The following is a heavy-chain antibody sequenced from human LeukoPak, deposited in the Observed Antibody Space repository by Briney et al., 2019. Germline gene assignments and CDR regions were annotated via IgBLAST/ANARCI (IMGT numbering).Heavy chain of an antibody. J-gene: IGHJ6*03. Sequence: GGSLRLSCAASGFTFSSYAMSWVRQAPGKGLEWVSAISGSGGSTYYADSVKGRFTISRDNSKNTLYLQMNSLRAEDTAVYYCAKGGYCSGGSCPLYYYYMDVWGKGPTVTVSS. CDR3: AKGGYCSGGSCPLYYYYMDV. CDR2: ISGSGGST. D-gene: IGHD2-15*01. V-gene: IGHV3-23*01. CDR1: GFTFSSYA.